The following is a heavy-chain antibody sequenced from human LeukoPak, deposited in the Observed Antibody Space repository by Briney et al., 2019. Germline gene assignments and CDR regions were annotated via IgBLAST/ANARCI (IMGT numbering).Heavy chain of an antibody. CDR2: INTNTGNP. CDR3: AREPLSSSWSYYYYYGMDV. Sequence: ASVKVSCKASGYTFTSYAMNWVRQAPGQGLEWMGWINTNTGNPTYAQGFTGRFVFSLATSVSTAYLQISSLKAEDTAVYYCAREPLSSSWSYYYYYGMDVWGQGTTVTVSS. CDR1: GYTFTSYA. V-gene: IGHV7-4-1*02. J-gene: IGHJ6*02. D-gene: IGHD6-13*01.